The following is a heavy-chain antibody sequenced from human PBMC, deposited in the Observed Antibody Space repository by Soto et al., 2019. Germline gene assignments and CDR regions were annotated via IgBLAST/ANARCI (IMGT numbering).Heavy chain of an antibody. CDR3: AREVGASPDYFDY. V-gene: IGHV4-59*01. D-gene: IGHD1-26*01. CDR1: GGSISSYY. CDR2: IYYSRTT. Sequence: QVQLQESGPGLVKPSETLSLTCTVSGGSISSYYWNWIRQPPGKGLEWIGYIYYSRTTNYNPSLKSRVTISVDTSKNQVSLRLSSVTAADTAVYYCAREVGASPDYFDYWGQGTLVTVSS. J-gene: IGHJ4*02.